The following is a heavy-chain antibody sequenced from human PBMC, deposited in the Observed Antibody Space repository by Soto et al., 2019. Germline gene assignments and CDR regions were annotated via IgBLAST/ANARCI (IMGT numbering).Heavy chain of an antibody. CDR3: ARVLSLRGVDHYYYYYYMDF. V-gene: IGHV4-30-4*01. Sequence: SETLSLTCTVSGGSISSGDYYWSWIRQPPGKGLEWIGYIYYSGSTYYNPSLKSRVTISVDTSKNQFSLKLSSVTAADTAVYYCARVLSLRGVDHYYYYYYMDFWGKGTTVTVSS. CDR2: IYYSGST. CDR1: GGSISSGDYY. D-gene: IGHD3-10*01. J-gene: IGHJ6*03.